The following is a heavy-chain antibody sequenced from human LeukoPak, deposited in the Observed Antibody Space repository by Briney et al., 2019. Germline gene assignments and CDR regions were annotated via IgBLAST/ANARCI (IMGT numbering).Heavy chain of an antibody. CDR1: GGTFSSYA. Sequence: GASVKVSCKASGGTFSSYAISWVRQAPGQGLEWMGGIIPIFGTANYAQKFQGRVTITADKSTSTAYMELSSLRSEDTAVYYCARGRGAMVRGVRVYYMDVWGKGTTVTISS. CDR2: IIPIFGTA. J-gene: IGHJ6*03. CDR3: ARGRGAMVRGVRVYYMDV. D-gene: IGHD3-10*01. V-gene: IGHV1-69*06.